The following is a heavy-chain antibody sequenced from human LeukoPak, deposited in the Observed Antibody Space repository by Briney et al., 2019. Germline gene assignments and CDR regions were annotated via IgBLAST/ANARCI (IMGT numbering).Heavy chain of an antibody. V-gene: IGHV1-18*01. CDR3: ARATLRFLEWLSSENWFDP. D-gene: IGHD3-3*01. Sequence: ASVKVSCKASGYTFTNYGITWVRQAPGQGLEWMGWISASNGDTHYSEKFQDRITVTTDTSTSTAYMELSSLRSEDTAVYYCARATLRFLEWLSSENWFDPWGQGTLVTVSS. CDR1: GYTFTNYG. J-gene: IGHJ5*02. CDR2: ISASNGDT.